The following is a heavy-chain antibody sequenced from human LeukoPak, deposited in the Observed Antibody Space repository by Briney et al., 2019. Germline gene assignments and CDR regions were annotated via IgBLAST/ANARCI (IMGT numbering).Heavy chain of an antibody. CDR1: GGSISSSSYY. V-gene: IGHV4-39*01. D-gene: IGHD2-21*01. Sequence: PSETLSLTCTVSGGSISSSSYYWAWIRQPPGKGLEWIGSIYYSGNTYYNPSLKSRVTISVDTSKNQFSLKLSSVTAADTAVYYCARQQSINFYFDYWGQGTLVTVSS. CDR2: IYYSGNT. CDR3: ARQQSINFYFDY. J-gene: IGHJ4*02.